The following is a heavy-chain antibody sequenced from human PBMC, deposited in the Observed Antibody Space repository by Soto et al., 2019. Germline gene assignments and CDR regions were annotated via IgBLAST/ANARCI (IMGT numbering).Heavy chain of an antibody. CDR1: GFTVSSNY. CDR3: AREAFQEPFFDY. J-gene: IGHJ4*02. Sequence: GGSLRLSCAASGFTVSSNYMSWVRQAPGKGLEWVSVTYSGGTTYYADSVKGRFTISRDNSKNTLYLQMNSLRAEDTAVYYCAREAFQEPFFDYWGQGTLVTVSS. CDR2: TYSGGTT. V-gene: IGHV3-53*01. D-gene: IGHD1-26*01.